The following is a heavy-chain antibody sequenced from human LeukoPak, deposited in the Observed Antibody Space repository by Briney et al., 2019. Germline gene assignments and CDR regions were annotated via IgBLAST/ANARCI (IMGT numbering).Heavy chain of an antibody. Sequence: GGSLRLPCAASGFIVNSYAMSWVRQAPGKGLAWVSLIYSDGVTQYADSVKGRFTISRDNSKNTLYLQMNSLRDEDTAVYFCARDRAEGKTWVEFDPWGQGTLVTVSS. J-gene: IGHJ5*02. CDR1: GFIVNSYA. V-gene: IGHV3-66*02. CDR3: ARDRAEGKTWVEFDP. CDR2: IYSDGVT.